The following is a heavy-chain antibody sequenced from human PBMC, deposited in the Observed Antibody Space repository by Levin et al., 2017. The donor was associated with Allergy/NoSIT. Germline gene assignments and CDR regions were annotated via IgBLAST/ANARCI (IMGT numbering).Heavy chain of an antibody. CDR1: GYTFTSYG. J-gene: IGHJ6*03. Sequence: PGESLKISCKASGYTFTSYGISWVRQAPGQGLEWMGWISAYNGNTNYAQKLQGRVTMTTDTSTSTAYMELRSLRSDDTAVYYCARRGMETGQYGPNYYYYYMDVWGKGTTVTVSS. D-gene: IGHD3-9*01. CDR3: ARRGMETGQYGPNYYYYYMDV. V-gene: IGHV1-18*01. CDR2: ISAYNGNT.